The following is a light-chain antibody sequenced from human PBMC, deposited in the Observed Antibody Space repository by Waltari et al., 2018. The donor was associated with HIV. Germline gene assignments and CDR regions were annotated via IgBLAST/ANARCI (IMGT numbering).Light chain of an antibody. CDR3: AAWDDILSGWV. J-gene: IGLJ3*02. CDR1: SANIGNT. V-gene: IGLV1-47*01. Sequence: QSVLTQPPSASGAPGQRVTISCSGSSANIGNTVYWYQQLPGTAPKVLIYRDNHRPSWVSARFSGSRSGTSASLDVSGLRSEDDANYIGAAWDDILSGWVFGGGTKLTVL. CDR2: RDN.